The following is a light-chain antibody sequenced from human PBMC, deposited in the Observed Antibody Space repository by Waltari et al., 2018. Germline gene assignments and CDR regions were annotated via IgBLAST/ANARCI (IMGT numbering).Light chain of an antibody. V-gene: IGLV8-61*01. CDR1: SGSVSTSYY. CDR2: STN. J-gene: IGLJ3*02. CDR3: VLYMGSGISR. Sequence: QTVVTQEPSFSVSPGGTVTLTCGLSSGSVSTSYYPSWYQQTPGQAPRTLIYSTNPRSSGVPDRFSGSILGNKAALTITGAQADDESDYYCVLYMGSGISRFGGGTKLTVL.